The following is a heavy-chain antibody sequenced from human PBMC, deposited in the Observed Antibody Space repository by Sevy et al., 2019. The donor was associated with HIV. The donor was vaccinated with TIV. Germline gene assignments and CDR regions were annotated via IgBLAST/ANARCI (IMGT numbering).Heavy chain of an antibody. CDR1: GGSITSLY. Sequence: KQSQTLSRSCTVSGGSITSLYWNWIRQPPGKGLEWIAHIYYNGHINYNPSLKSRVTLSLDTSKNQFSLRLSSVTAADTAMYYCAGENAWGRGYSWGQGTLVTVSS. J-gene: IGHJ4*02. CDR2: IYYNGHI. D-gene: IGHD1-26*01. CDR3: AGENAWGRGYS. V-gene: IGHV4-59*08.